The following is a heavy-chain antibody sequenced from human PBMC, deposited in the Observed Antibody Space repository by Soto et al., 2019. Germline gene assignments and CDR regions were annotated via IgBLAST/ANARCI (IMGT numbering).Heavy chain of an antibody. D-gene: IGHD3-16*01. V-gene: IGHV3-30-3*01. CDR2: ISYDGSNK. J-gene: IGHJ6*02. CDR1: GFTFSSYA. Sequence: HPGGSLRLSCAASGFTFSSYAMHWVRQAPGKGLEWVAVISYDGSNKYYADSVKGRFTISRDNSKNTLYLQMNSLRAEDTAVYYCARAEMIRDYYYGMDVWGQGTTVTVSS. CDR3: ARAEMIRDYYYGMDV.